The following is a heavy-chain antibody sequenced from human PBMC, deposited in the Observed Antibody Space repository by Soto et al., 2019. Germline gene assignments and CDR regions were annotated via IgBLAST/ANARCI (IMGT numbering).Heavy chain of an antibody. CDR3: AKGSISAHQFIDH. Sequence: QVQLVESGGGVVQPGRSLRLSCAASGFTFSNYGMHWVRQAPGKGLEWVTTISSDGNDKYYADSVKGRFTISSDNSKNTLDLPMNSLRAEDTAVYYCAKGSISAHQFIDHWGQGTLVTVSS. CDR2: ISSDGNDK. CDR1: GFTFSNYG. D-gene: IGHD6-6*01. J-gene: IGHJ4*02. V-gene: IGHV3-30*18.